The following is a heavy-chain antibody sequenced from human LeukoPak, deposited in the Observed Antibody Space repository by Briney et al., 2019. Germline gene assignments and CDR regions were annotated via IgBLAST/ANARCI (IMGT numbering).Heavy chain of an antibody. CDR2: ISGSGNRT. D-gene: IGHD2-15*01. CDR1: GLTFSGSA. CDR3: AKVLVLVSANRYYFDY. J-gene: IGHJ4*02. V-gene: IGHV3-23*01. Sequence: PGGSLRLSCAASGLTFSGSAMSWVRQAPGKGLEWVSLISGSGNRTYYADSVKGRFTISRDNSKSTLYLQMNSLRAEDTAVYYCAKVLVLVSANRYYFDYWGQGTLVTVSS.